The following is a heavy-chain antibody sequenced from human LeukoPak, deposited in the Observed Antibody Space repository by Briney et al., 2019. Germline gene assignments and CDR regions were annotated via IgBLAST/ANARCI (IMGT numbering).Heavy chain of an antibody. J-gene: IGHJ5*02. D-gene: IGHD6-19*01. V-gene: IGHV3-7*01. CDR3: ARVGVTYSSGWTSNWFDP. CDR2: IKQDGSEK. CDR1: GFTFSSYW. Sequence: PGGSLRLSCAASGFTFSSYWMSWVRQAPGKGLEWVANIKQDGSEKYYVDSVKGRFTISRDNAKNSLYLQMNSLRAEDTAVYYCARVGVTYSSGWTSNWFDPWGQGTLVTVSS.